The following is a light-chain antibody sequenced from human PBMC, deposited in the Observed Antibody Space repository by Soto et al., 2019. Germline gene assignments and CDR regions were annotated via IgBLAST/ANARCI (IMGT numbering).Light chain of an antibody. CDR1: HDVRSW. J-gene: IGKJ1*01. V-gene: IGKV1-12*02. Sequence: DLQMTQSPSSVSASVGDRVTISCRASHDVRSWLAWYQQKPGKAPNLLIYGASTLQSGVPSRFSGSGSGTDFTLTISRLQPEDFATYYCQQANGDPWTFGQGTKVEIK. CDR2: GAS. CDR3: QQANGDPWT.